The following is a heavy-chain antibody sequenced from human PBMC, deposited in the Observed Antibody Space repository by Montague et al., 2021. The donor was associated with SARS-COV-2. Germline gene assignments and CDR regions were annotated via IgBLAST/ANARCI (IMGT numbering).Heavy chain of an antibody. V-gene: IGHV3-66*02. J-gene: IGHJ6*02. D-gene: IGHD3-10*01. CDR2: IYSGGST. CDR1: GFTVSSSY. Sequence: SLRLSCAASGFTVSSSYMSRVRQAPGKGLEWVSVIYSGGSTYYAXSVXGRFTISRDNSKNTLYLQMNSLRAEDTAVYYCARDQRRYGSGSYYGPHYYYGMDVWGQGATVTVSS. CDR3: ARDQRRYGSGSYYGPHYYYGMDV.